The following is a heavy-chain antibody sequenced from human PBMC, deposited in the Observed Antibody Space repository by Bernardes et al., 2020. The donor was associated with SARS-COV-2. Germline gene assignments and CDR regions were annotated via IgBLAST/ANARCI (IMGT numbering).Heavy chain of an antibody. J-gene: IGHJ4*02. CDR2: IYSGGNT. Sequence: GGSLCLSCAASAFTVRNDYMSWLRQTPGKGLEWVSAIYSGGNTYYTDSVKGRFTISRHISENTLYLHMNSLRSEDTAVYYCASGPYDHDGTAYSAIDYWGQGILVTVSS. D-gene: IGHD3-22*01. V-gene: IGHV3-53*04. CDR1: AFTVRNDY. CDR3: ASGPYDHDGTAYSAIDY.